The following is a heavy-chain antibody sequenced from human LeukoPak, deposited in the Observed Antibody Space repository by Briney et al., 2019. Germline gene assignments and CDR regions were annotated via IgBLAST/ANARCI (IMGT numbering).Heavy chain of an antibody. Sequence: GGSLRLSCAASGFTLSDSWMTWARQAPGKGLEWVANINQNGGEKEYVDSVKGRFTISRDNAKNSLFLQMNRLRAEDTAVYYCARGIGWFEYWGQGTLVTVSS. D-gene: IGHD2-15*01. V-gene: IGHV3-7*05. CDR1: GFTLSDSW. J-gene: IGHJ5*01. CDR3: ARGIGWFEY. CDR2: INQNGGEK.